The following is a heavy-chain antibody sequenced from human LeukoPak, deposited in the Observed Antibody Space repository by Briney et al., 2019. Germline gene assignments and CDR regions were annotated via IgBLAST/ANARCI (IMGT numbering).Heavy chain of an antibody. CDR3: ARHSSASYYHGSGSYYNVN. Sequence: SETLSLTCTVSGGSISSSNYYWGWIRQPPGKGLEWIGSVSYSGRTYYNPSLKGRVTISVDTSKHQFSLKLSSVTAADTAVYYCARHSSASYYHGSGSYYNVNWGQGTLVIVSS. D-gene: IGHD3-10*01. J-gene: IGHJ4*02. CDR2: VSYSGRT. CDR1: GGSISSSNYY. V-gene: IGHV4-39*01.